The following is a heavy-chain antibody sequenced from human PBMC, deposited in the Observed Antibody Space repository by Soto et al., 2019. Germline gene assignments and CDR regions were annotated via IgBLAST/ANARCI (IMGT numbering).Heavy chain of an antibody. J-gene: IGHJ4*02. Sequence: QVQLQESGPGLVKPSGTLSLTCAVSGGSISSSNWWSWVRQPPGKGLEWIGEIYHSGRTNYNPSLKSRVTISVDKSKILLSLKLTSVTAADTAVYYCARVGCSGGTCYSEKYYFDYWGQGTLVTVSS. CDR2: IYHSGRT. CDR1: GGSISSSNW. D-gene: IGHD2-15*01. CDR3: ARVGCSGGTCYSEKYYFDY. V-gene: IGHV4-4*02.